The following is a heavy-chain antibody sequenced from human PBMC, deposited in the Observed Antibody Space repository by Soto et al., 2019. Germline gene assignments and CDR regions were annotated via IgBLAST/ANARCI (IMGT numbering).Heavy chain of an antibody. CDR2: IYYSGST. J-gene: IGHJ4*02. CDR3: ARFGSGRPFDY. D-gene: IGHD2-15*01. Sequence: SETLSLTCTVSGGSISSSSYYWVWIRQPPGKGLEWIGSIYYSGSTYYNPSLKSRVTISVDTSKNQFSLKLSSVTAADTAVYYCARFGSGRPFDYWGQGTLVTVSS. CDR1: GGSISSSSYY. V-gene: IGHV4-39*01.